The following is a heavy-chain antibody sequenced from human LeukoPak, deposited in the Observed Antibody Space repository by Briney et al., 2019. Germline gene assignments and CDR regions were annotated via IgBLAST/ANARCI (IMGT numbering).Heavy chain of an antibody. CDR1: GFTFSDHY. CDR2: ISSSGSTI. D-gene: IGHD3-9*01. V-gene: IGHV3-11*01. CDR3: ARVFDVETYGMDV. Sequence: GGSLRLSYAASGFTFSDHYMSWIRQAPGKGLEWVSYISSSGSTIYYADSVKGRFTISRDNAKNSLYLQMNSLRAEDTAVYYCARVFDVETYGMDVWGQGTTVTVSS. J-gene: IGHJ6*02.